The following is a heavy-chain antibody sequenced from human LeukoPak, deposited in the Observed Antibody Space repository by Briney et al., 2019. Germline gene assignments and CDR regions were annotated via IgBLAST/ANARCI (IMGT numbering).Heavy chain of an antibody. CDR3: ARTHRYYYDSSGYPRWFDP. V-gene: IGHV4-59*01. D-gene: IGHD3-22*01. CDR2: IYYSGST. J-gene: IGHJ5*02. Sequence: SETLSLTCTVSGGSISGYYWSWIRQPPGKGLEWIGYIYYSGSTNYNPSLKSRVTISVDTSKNQFSLKLSSVTAADTAVYYCARTHRYYYDSSGYPRWFDPWGQGTLVTVSS. CDR1: GGSISGYY.